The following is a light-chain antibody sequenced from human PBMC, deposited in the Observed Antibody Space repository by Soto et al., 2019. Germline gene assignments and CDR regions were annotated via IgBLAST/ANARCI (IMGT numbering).Light chain of an antibody. V-gene: IGKV1-9*01. CDR2: EAS. CDR3: QQLNTLPFT. CDR1: HDISSY. Sequence: DIQFTQCPSLLSAPVGTRFPITCRASHDISSYLAWYQQKPGKAPKLMIYEASTLQSGVPSRFSGSGSGTEFTLTISGLLPEDFATYHCQQLNTLPFTFGQGTRLEIK. J-gene: IGKJ5*01.